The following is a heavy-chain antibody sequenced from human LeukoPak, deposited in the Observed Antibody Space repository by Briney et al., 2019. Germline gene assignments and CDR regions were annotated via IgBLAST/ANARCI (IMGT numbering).Heavy chain of an antibody. Sequence: SGTLSLTCAVYGGSFSGYYWSWIRQPPGKGLEWIGEINHSGSTNYNPSLKSRVTISVDTSKNQFSLKLSSVTAADTAVYYCARGVHYYGSGSYYLYYYYYYGMDVWGKGTTVTVSS. CDR1: GGSFSGYY. V-gene: IGHV4-34*01. D-gene: IGHD3-10*01. J-gene: IGHJ6*04. CDR3: ARGVHYYGSGSYYLYYYYYYGMDV. CDR2: INHSGST.